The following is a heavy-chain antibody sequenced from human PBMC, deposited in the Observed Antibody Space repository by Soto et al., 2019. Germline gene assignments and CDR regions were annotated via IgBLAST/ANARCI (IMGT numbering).Heavy chain of an antibody. CDR1: GGSVTPYY. CDR3: ARQQDTVVTAFDV. CDR2: VSYSGKT. Sequence: QVQLQESGPGLVKTSDTLSLTCTVSGGSVTPYYWSWIRQSPGEGLEWIGYVSYSGKTGYNPSLKSRVSMSIDTSKNEFSLKLTSLTAADAATYYCARQQDTVVTAFDVLGQGTTVAVSS. D-gene: IGHD4-17*01. J-gene: IGHJ3*01. V-gene: IGHV4-59*02.